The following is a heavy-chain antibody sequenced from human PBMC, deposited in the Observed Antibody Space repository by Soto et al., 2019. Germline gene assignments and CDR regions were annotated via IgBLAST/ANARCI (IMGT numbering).Heavy chain of an antibody. D-gene: IGHD6-19*01. J-gene: IGHJ4*02. CDR2: IYYGGST. CDR1: GGSVSSGSYY. V-gene: IGHV4-61*01. CDR3: AIGGEGGWYYFDY. Sequence: QVQLQESGPGLVKPSETLSLTCTVSGGSVSSGSYYWSWIRQPPGKGLEWIGYIYYGGSTNYNPSLKSRVTIAVDTSKNQFSLKLSSVTAADTAVYYCAIGGEGGWYYFDYCGQGTLVTVSS.